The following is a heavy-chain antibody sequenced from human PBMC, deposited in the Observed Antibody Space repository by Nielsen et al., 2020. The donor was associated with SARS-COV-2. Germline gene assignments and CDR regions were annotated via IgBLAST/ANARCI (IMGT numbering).Heavy chain of an antibody. D-gene: IGHD2-2*01. CDR2: INPNSGGT. J-gene: IGHJ3*02. CDR3: AQIGIVVVPAALHDAFDI. Sequence: ASVKVSCKASGLSFSGYTMSWVRQAPGQGLEWMGWINPNSGGTNYAQKFQGRVTMTRDTSISTAYMELSRLRSDDTAVYYCAQIGIVVVPAALHDAFDIWGQGTMVTVSS. V-gene: IGHV1-2*02. CDR1: GLSFSGYT.